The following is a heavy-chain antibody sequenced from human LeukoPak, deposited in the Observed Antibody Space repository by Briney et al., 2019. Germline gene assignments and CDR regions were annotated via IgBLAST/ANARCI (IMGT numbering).Heavy chain of an antibody. CDR2: IYYSGST. D-gene: IGHD6-19*01. CDR1: GGSIRSYY. V-gene: IGHV4-59*01. CDR3: ARGDSSGWDGYYYMDV. Sequence: SETLSLTCTVSGGSIRSYYWSWIRQPPGKGLEWIGYIYYSGSTNYNPSLKSRVTISLDTSKNQFSLKLSSVTAADTAVYYCARGDSSGWDGYYYMDVWGKGTTVTISS. J-gene: IGHJ6*03.